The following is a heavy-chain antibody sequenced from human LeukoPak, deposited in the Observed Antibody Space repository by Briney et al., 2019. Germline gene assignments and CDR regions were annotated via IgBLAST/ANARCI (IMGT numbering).Heavy chain of an antibody. CDR1: GFTFSSYS. D-gene: IGHD3-10*01. V-gene: IGHV3-48*01. J-gene: IGHJ4*02. Sequence: PGGSLRLSCAASGFTFSSYSMNWVRQAPGKGLEWVSYISSSSSTIYYADSVKGRFTISRDNAKNSLYLQMNSLRAEDTAVYYCARAALLWFGELSPIDYWGQGTLVTVSS. CDR3: ARAALLWFGELSPIDY. CDR2: ISSSSSTI.